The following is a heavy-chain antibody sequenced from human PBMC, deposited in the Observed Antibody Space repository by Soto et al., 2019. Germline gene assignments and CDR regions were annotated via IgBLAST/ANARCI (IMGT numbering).Heavy chain of an antibody. CDR1: GFSLSTSGVG. V-gene: IGHV2-5*01. Sequence: SGSTLVNPPQTLTLTCTFSGFSLSTSGVGVGWIRQPPGKALEWLALLYWNDDKRYSPSLKSRLTIPKDTSNNQVVLTMTNMDAVYTATCYGAHNSDYDILTDPPKYWGQGTLVTVSS. CDR2: LYWNDDK. CDR3: AHNSDYDILTDPPKY. J-gene: IGHJ4*02. D-gene: IGHD3-9*01.